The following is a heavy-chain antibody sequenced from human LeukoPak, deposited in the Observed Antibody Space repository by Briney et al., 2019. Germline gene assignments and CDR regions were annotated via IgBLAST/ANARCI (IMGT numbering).Heavy chain of an antibody. CDR2: ISYGGSNK. J-gene: IGHJ4*02. CDR1: GFTFSSYG. Sequence: GRSLRLSCAASGFTFSSYGMHWVRQAPGKGLEWVAVISYGGSNKYYADSVKGRFTISRDNSKNTLYLQMNSLRAEDTAVYYCAKTPRGWAATFDYWGQGTLVTVSS. D-gene: IGHD1-26*01. CDR3: AKTPRGWAATFDY. V-gene: IGHV3-30*18.